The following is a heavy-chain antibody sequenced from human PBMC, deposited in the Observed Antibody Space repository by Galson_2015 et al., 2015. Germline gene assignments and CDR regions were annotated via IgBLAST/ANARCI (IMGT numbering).Heavy chain of an antibody. J-gene: IGHJ3*02. D-gene: IGHD3-10*02. CDR2: IYHSGST. CDR3: ARLGSGDAFDI. V-gene: IGHV4-30-2*01. CDR1: GGSISSGGYS. Sequence: TLSLTCAVSGGSISSGGYSWSWIRQPPGKGLEWIGYIYHSGSTYYNPSLKSRVTISVDRSKNQFSLKLSSVTAADTAVYYCARLGSGDAFDIWGQGTMVTVSS.